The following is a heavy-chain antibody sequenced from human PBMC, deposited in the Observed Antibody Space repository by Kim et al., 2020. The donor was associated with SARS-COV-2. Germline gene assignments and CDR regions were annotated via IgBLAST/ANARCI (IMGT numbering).Heavy chain of an antibody. Sequence: SETLSLTCTVSGGSISSSSYYWGWIRQPPGKGLEWIGSIYYSGSTYYNPSLKSRVTISVDTSKNQFSLKLSSVTAADTAVYYSARHQSYYGSGPTHDAFDIWGQGTMVTVSS. CDR3: ARHQSYYGSGPTHDAFDI. J-gene: IGHJ3*02. CDR1: GGSISSSSYY. V-gene: IGHV4-39*01. D-gene: IGHD3-10*01. CDR2: IYYSGST.